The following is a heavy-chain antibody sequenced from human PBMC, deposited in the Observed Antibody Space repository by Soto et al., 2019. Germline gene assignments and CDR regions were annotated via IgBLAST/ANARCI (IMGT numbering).Heavy chain of an antibody. CDR1: GYTFTSYD. CDR2: MNPNSGNT. D-gene: IGHD4-4*01. V-gene: IGHV1-8*01. Sequence: ASVKGSCKAAGYTFTSYDINWVRQATGQGLEWMGWMNPNSGNTGYAQKFQGRVTMTRNTSISTAYMELSSLRSEDTAVYYCARSPYSNYVSDPWGQGTLVTVSS. J-gene: IGHJ5*02. CDR3: ARSPYSNYVSDP.